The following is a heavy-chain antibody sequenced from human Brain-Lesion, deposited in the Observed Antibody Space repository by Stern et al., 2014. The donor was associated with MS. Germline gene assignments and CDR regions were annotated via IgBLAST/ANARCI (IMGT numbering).Heavy chain of an antibody. V-gene: IGHV1-2*02. D-gene: IGHD3-10*01. CDR3: ARGYYGSGRPQKGMDV. Sequence: QLVQSGAEVKKPGASVKVSCKASGYTFTGYYMYWVRQAPGKGLEWMGGINPNSGGTHYAQKFQGRVTMTRDTSITTAYMELSRLRSDDTAVYYCARGYYGSGRPQKGMDVWGQGTTVTVSS. CDR2: INPNSGGT. J-gene: IGHJ6*02. CDR1: GYTFTGYY.